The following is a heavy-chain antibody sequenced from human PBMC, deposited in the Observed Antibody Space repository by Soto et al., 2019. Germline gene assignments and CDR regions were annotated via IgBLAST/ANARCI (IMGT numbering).Heavy chain of an antibody. CDR1: GGSISSGGYY. CDR3: AREVVVPAANYFDY. D-gene: IGHD2-2*01. J-gene: IGHJ4*02. CDR2: IYYSGST. Sequence: SETLSLTCTVSGGSISSGGYYWSWIRQHPGKGLEWIGYIYYSGSTYYNPSLKSRVTISVDTSKNQFSLKLSSVTAADTAVYYCAREVVVPAANYFDYWGQGTLVTV. V-gene: IGHV4-31*03.